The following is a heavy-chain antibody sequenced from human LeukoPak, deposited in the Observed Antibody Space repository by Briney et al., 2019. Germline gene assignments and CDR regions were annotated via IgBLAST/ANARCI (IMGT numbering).Heavy chain of an antibody. Sequence: PSETLSLTCTVSGGSISSYYWSWIRQPPGKGLEWIGYIYYSGSTNYNPSLKSRVTISVDTSKNQFSLKLSSVTAAGTAVYYCARAGDYVWGSYRDAFDIWGQGQWSPPLQ. J-gene: IGHJ3*02. V-gene: IGHV4-59*01. D-gene: IGHD3-16*02. CDR3: ARAGDYVWGSYRDAFDI. CDR2: IYYSGST. CDR1: GGSISSYY.